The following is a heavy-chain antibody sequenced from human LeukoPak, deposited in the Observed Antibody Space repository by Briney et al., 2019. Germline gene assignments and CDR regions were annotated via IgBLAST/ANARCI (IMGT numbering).Heavy chain of an antibody. V-gene: IGHV1-8*01. CDR3: ARGRGVRGLTDY. CDR2: MNPNSGNT. CDR1: GYTFTSYD. Sequence: ASVKVSCKASGYTFTSYDINWVRQATGQGLEWMGWMNPNSGNTGYAQKFQGRVTMTRNTSISTAYLELSSLRSEDTAVYYCARGRGVRGLTDYWGQGTLVTVSS. D-gene: IGHD3-10*01. J-gene: IGHJ4*02.